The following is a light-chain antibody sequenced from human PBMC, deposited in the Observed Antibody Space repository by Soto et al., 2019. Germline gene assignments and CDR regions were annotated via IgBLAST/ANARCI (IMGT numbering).Light chain of an antibody. Sequence: DIQMTQSPSTLSASVGDRVTITCRASQSISTWLAWYQQKPGKAPKLLIYKASSLESGVPSRFSGSGSGTEFTLTISSLQPGDFATYYCQQYINRWTFGQGTKVDIK. CDR3: QQYINRWT. CDR2: KAS. CDR1: QSISTW. V-gene: IGKV1-5*03. J-gene: IGKJ1*01.